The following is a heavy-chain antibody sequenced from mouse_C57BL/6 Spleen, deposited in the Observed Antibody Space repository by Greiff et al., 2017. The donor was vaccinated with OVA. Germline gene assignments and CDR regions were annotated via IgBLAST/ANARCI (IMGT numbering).Heavy chain of an antibody. V-gene: IGHV5-17*01. CDR2: ISSGSSTI. CDR1: GFTFSDYG. Sequence: EVKLMESGGGLVKPGGSLKLSCAASGFTFSDYGMHWVRQAPEKGLEWVAYISSGSSTIYYADTVKGRFTISRDNAKNTLFLQMTSLRSEDTAMYYCARDSYYAMDYWGQGTSVTVSS. CDR3: ARDSYYAMDY. J-gene: IGHJ4*01.